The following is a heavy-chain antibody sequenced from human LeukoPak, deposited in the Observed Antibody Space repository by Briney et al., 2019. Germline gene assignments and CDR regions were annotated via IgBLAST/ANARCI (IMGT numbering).Heavy chain of an antibody. V-gene: IGHV3-23*01. J-gene: IGHJ4*02. CDR3: AKDPGYSSSWYYFDY. CDR1: GFTFSSYA. CDR2: ISGSGGST. D-gene: IGHD6-13*01. Sequence: GGSLRLSCAASGFTFSSYAMSWVRQARGKGLEWVSAISGSGGSTYYADSVKGRFTISRDNSKNTLYLQMNSLRAEDTAVYYCAKDPGYSSSWYYFDYWGQGTLVTVSS.